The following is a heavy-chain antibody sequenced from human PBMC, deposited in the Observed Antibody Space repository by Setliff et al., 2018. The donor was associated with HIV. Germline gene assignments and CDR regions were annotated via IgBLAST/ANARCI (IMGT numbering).Heavy chain of an antibody. Sequence: ASVKVSCKAFGYSFTKYGIQWVRQAPGQRLEWMGWTYIGATNYAQKFRDRLTVTTDTSTSTAYMELRSLSPDDTAVYYCATGGGQSFDYWGQGTLVTVSS. D-gene: IGHD1-26*01. CDR3: ATGGGQSFDY. J-gene: IGHJ4*02. V-gene: IGHV1-18*01. CDR1: GYSFTKYG. CDR2: TYIGAT.